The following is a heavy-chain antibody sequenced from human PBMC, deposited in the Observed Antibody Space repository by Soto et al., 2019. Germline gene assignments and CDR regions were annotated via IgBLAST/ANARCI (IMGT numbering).Heavy chain of an antibody. D-gene: IGHD3-10*01. Sequence: EVQLVESGGGLVQPGRSLRLSCAASGFTFDDYAMHWVRQTPGKGLEWVSGISWNSGSIDYADSVKGRFTISRDNAKNSLYLQMNSLRAEDTALYYCAKGYYGQHWGQGTLVTVSS. CDR1: GFTFDDYA. J-gene: IGHJ1*01. V-gene: IGHV3-9*01. CDR3: AKGYYGQH. CDR2: ISWNSGSI.